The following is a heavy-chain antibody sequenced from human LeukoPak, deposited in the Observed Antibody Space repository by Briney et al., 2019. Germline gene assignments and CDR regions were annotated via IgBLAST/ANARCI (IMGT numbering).Heavy chain of an antibody. CDR2: ISSSSSYI. J-gene: IGHJ4*02. V-gene: IGHV3-21*01. CDR3: AREGSIAAREFDY. Sequence: PGGSLRLSCAASGFTFSKFALSWVRQAPGKGLEWVSSISSSSSYIYYADSVKGRFTISRDNAKNSLYLQMNSLRAEDTAVYYCAREGSIAAREFDYWGQGTLVTVFS. D-gene: IGHD6-6*01. CDR1: GFTFSKFA.